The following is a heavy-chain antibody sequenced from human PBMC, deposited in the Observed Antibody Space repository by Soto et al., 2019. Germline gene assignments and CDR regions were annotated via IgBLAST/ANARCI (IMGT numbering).Heavy chain of an antibody. Sequence: LRLSCAASGFTFSSYDMHWVRQATGKGLEWVSAIGTAGDTYYPGSVKGRFTISRENAKNSLYLQMNSLRAGDTAVYYCARARLGYCSGGSCYGDSTFDYWGQGTLVTVSS. V-gene: IGHV3-13*01. CDR2: IGTAGDT. D-gene: IGHD2-15*01. CDR3: ARARLGYCSGGSCYGDSTFDY. CDR1: GFTFSSYD. J-gene: IGHJ4*02.